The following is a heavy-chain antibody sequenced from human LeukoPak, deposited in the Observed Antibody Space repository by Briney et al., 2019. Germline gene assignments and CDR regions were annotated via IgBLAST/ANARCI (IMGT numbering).Heavy chain of an antibody. Sequence: ASVKVSCKASGYTFTSYGISWVRQAPGQGLEWMGWISAYNGNTNYAQKLQGRVTMTTDTSTSTAYMELRSLRSDDTAVYYCARAQLLGSSSTSCFDYWGQGTLVTVSS. CDR2: ISAYNGNT. D-gene: IGHD2-2*01. CDR3: ARAQLLGSSSTSCFDY. V-gene: IGHV1-18*01. J-gene: IGHJ4*02. CDR1: GYTFTSYG.